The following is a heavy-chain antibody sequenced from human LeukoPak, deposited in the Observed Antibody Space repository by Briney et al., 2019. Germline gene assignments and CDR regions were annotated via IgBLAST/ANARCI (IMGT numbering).Heavy chain of an antibody. V-gene: IGHV3-23*01. CDR2: ISGSGGST. CDR1: RFTFSSYA. Sequence: GGSLGLSCAASRFTFSSYAMSWVRQAPGKGLEWVSAISGSGGSTYYADSVKGRFTISRDNSKNTLYLQMNSLRAEDTAVYYCAKVPPGYCSSTSCFGYYFDYWGQGTLVTVSS. J-gene: IGHJ4*02. CDR3: AKVPPGYCSSTSCFGYYFDY. D-gene: IGHD2-2*01.